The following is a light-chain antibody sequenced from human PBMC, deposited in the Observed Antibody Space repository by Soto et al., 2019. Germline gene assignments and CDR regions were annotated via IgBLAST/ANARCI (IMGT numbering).Light chain of an antibody. Sequence: QSVLTQPASVSGAPGQSIAISCTGSSSDVGIYNYVSWYQQHPGKVPKLIIYELPNRPXGVSNRFSGSKSGNTAHLTISGIQAEDEADYYCSSYTTSRTRVFGTGTKVTVL. CDR1: SSDVGIYNY. CDR2: ELP. V-gene: IGLV2-14*01. J-gene: IGLJ1*01. CDR3: SSYTTSRTRV.